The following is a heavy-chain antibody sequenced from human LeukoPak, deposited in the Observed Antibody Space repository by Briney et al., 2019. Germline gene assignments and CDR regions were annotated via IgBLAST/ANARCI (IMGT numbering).Heavy chain of an antibody. J-gene: IGHJ4*02. V-gene: IGHV1-18*01. CDR1: GYTFTSYG. D-gene: IGHD3-16*01. CDR3: ARDRLVFVARGSLPDY. CDR2: SSAYNGTT. Sequence: GASGTVSCSSAGYTFTSYGFSWVRQAPGQGIGWMGWSSAYNGTTNYAQKLQGRVTMTTDTSTSTAYMELSSLRSGDTAVYYCARDRLVFVARGSLPDYWGQGTLVTVSS.